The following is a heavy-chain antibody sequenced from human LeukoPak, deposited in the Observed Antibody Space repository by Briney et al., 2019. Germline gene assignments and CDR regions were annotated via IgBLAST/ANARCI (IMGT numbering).Heavy chain of an antibody. J-gene: IGHJ4*02. Sequence: PSETLSLTCTVSGDSISSYYWSWIRQPPGKGLEWIGYIYHNGGTNYSPSLKSRGTISIDTSKNQFSLKLSSVTAADTAVYYCARVGSSSFDYWGQGTLVTVSS. CDR3: ARVGSSSFDY. D-gene: IGHD6-6*01. V-gene: IGHV4-59*01. CDR2: IYHNGGT. CDR1: GDSISSYY.